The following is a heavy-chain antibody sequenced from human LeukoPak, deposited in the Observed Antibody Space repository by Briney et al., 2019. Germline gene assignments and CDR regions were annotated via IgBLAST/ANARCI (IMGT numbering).Heavy chain of an antibody. CDR2: IYYSGST. CDR1: GGSISSGSYY. D-gene: IGHD6-19*01. Sequence: SETLSLTCTVSGGSISSGSYYWGWIRQPPGKGLEWIGSIYYSGSTYYNPSLKSRVTISVDTSKNQFSLKLSSVTAADTAVYYCARQDSSGWFDYWGQGTLVTVSS. CDR3: ARQDSSGWFDY. V-gene: IGHV4-39*01. J-gene: IGHJ4*02.